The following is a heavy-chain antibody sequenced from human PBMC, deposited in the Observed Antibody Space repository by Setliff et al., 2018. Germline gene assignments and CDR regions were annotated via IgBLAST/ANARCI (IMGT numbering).Heavy chain of an antibody. CDR1: GFTFSSYS. CDR2: ISSSSSTI. J-gene: IGHJ3*02. D-gene: IGHD3-3*01. Sequence: VGSLRLSCAASGFTFSSYSMNWVRQAPGKGLEWVSYISSSSSTIYYADSVKGRFTISRDNAKNSLYLQMNSLRAEDTAVYYCARDYTYYDFWSGPSSDAFDIWGQGTMVTVSS. V-gene: IGHV3-48*01. CDR3: ARDYTYYDFWSGPSSDAFDI.